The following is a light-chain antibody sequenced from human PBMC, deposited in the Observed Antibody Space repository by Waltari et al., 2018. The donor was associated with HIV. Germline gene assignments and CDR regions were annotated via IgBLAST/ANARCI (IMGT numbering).Light chain of an antibody. CDR1: QSVASNF. J-gene: IGKJ5*01. CDR3: QQYYRSVT. CDR2: DTS. Sequence: EIVLTQSPGTLSLSSGERATLSCRASQSVASNFLACYQHQPGQSPRLLIYDTSRRATGIPDRVSGSGSGTDFTLTIGRLEPEDFAVYYCQQYYRSVTFGQGTRLETK. V-gene: IGKV3-20*01.